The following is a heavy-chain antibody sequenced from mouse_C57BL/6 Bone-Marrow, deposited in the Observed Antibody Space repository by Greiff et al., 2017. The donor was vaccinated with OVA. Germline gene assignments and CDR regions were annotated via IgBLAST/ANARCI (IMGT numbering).Heavy chain of an antibody. J-gene: IGHJ1*03. CDR3: ARNNYGSSYRYFDV. CDR2: INPNNGGT. D-gene: IGHD1-1*01. Sequence: VQLQQSGPELVKPGASVKMSCKASGYTFTDYNMHWVKQSHGKSLEWIGYINPNNGGTSYNQKFKGKATLTVNKSSSTAYMELRSLTSEDSAVYYCARNNYGSSYRYFDVWGTGTTVTVSS. V-gene: IGHV1-22*01. CDR1: GYTFTDYN.